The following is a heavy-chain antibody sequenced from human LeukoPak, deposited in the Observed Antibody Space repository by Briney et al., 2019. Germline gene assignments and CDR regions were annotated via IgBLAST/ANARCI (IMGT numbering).Heavy chain of an antibody. J-gene: IGHJ3*02. CDR1: GFTFSSYA. Sequence: PGGSLRLSCAASGFTFSSYAMNWVRRAPRKGLEWVSRISATTGRTYYADSVKGRFTISRDNSKNTLYLQMNSLRAEDTAVYYCAKDVLDAFDIWGQGTMVTVSS. V-gene: IGHV3-23*01. CDR3: AKDVLDAFDI. CDR2: ISATTGRT.